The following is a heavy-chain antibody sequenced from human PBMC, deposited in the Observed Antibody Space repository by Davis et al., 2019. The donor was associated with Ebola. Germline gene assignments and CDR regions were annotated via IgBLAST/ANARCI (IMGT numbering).Heavy chain of an antibody. CDR1: GYTFTSYD. CDR3: ARGAAAAQGAYFDY. CDR2: MNPNSGNT. D-gene: IGHD6-13*01. V-gene: IGHV1-8*03. Sequence: ASVKVSCKASGYTFTSYDINWVRQATGQGLEWMGWMNPNSGNTGYAQKFQGRVTITRNTSISTAYMELSSLRSEDTAVYYCARGAAAAQGAYFDYWGQGTLVTVSS. J-gene: IGHJ4*02.